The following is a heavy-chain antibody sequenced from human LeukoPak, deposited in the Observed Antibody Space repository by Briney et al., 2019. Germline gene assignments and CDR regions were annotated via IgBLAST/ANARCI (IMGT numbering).Heavy chain of an antibody. CDR3: AKGNSLYNWFDP. Sequence: PGGSLRLSCVASGYNFSPYWMSWVRQAPGKGLEWVSAISGSGGSTYYADSVKGRFTISRDNSKNTLYLQMNSLRAEDTAVYYCAKGNSLYNWFDPWGQGTLVTVSS. CDR2: ISGSGGST. D-gene: IGHD1-7*01. CDR1: GYNFSPYW. V-gene: IGHV3-23*01. J-gene: IGHJ5*02.